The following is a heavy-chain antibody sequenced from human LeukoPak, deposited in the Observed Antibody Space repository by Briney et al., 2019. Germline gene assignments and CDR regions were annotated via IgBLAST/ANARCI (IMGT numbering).Heavy chain of an antibody. Sequence: SETLSLTCTVSGGSISSYYWSWIRQPPGKGLEWIGYIHYSGSTHYNPSLKSRVTISVDTSKNQVSLKLRSVTAADTAVYHCARDKSKSMGRGVIIKDHSYYYMDVWGKGTTVTISS. D-gene: IGHD3-10*01. J-gene: IGHJ6*03. CDR1: GGSISSYY. V-gene: IGHV4-59*01. CDR3: ARDKSKSMGRGVIIKDHSYYYMDV. CDR2: IHYSGST.